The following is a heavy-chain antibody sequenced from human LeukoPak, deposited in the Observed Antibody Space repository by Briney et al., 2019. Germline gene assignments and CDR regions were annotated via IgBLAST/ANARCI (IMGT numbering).Heavy chain of an antibody. CDR1: GFTVRSNY. J-gene: IGHJ4*02. D-gene: IGHD2-2*01. CDR3: ASALDTDCSSTSCADY. CDR2: IYSGGTT. V-gene: IGHV3-53*05. Sequence: GGSLRLSCAASGFTVRSNYMSWVRQAPGRGLEWVSVIYSGGTTYYADSVKGRFTISRDNSKNTLYLQMNSLRAEDTAVYYCASALDTDCSSTSCADYWGQGTLVTVSS.